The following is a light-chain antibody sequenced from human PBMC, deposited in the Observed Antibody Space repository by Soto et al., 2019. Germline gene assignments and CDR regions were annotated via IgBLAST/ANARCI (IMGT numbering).Light chain of an antibody. J-gene: IGLJ1*01. CDR3: SSYTGSSTLDV. CDR2: EVS. V-gene: IGLV2-14*01. Sequence: QSVLTQPASVSGSPGQSITISCTGTSSDVGGYNYVSWYQQHPGKAPKLMIYEVSNRPSGVSNRFSGSKSGNTASLTISGLQADDEADYYCSSYTGSSTLDVFGTGTKVTVL. CDR1: SSDVGGYNY.